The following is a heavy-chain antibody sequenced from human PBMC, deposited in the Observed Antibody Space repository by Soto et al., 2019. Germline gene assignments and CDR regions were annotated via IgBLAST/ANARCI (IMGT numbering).Heavy chain of an antibody. CDR3: ARGGVADLDY. CDR1: GGSFSGYY. CDR2: INHSGST. V-gene: IGHV4-34*01. Sequence: SETLSLTCAVYGGSFSGYYWSWIRQPPGKGLEWIGEINHSGSTNYNPSLKSRVTISVDTSKNQFSLKLSSVTAADTAVYYCARGGVADLDYWGQGTLVTVSS. D-gene: IGHD6-19*01. J-gene: IGHJ4*02.